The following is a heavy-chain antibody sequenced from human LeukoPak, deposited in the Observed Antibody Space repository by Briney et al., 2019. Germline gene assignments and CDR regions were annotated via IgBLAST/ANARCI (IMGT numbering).Heavy chain of an antibody. CDR2: IIPIFGTA. Sequence: EASVKVSCKASGGTFSSYAISWVRQAPGQGLEWMGGIIPIFGTANYAQKFQGRVTITADESTSTAYMELSSLRSDDTAVYYCARDYDISGPQKNFFDYWGQGTLVTVSS. CDR1: GGTFSSYA. D-gene: IGHD3-22*01. CDR3: ARDYDISGPQKNFFDY. J-gene: IGHJ4*02. V-gene: IGHV1-69*13.